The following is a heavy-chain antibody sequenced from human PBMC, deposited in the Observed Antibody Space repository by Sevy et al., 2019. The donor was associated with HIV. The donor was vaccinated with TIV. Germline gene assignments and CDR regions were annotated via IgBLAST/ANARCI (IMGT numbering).Heavy chain of an antibody. V-gene: IGHV3-23*01. CDR3: AREGCTQPHDY. CDR2: FSFGCGRI. CDR1: GFIFAKYS. Sequence: GGSLRLSCAASGFIFAKYSMSWLCQAPGKGLEWVSTFSFGCGRINYADSVKGRFTISRDDSKNTLYLQMNSLRAEDTATYFCAREGCTQPHDYWGQGTLVTVSS. J-gene: IGHJ4*02.